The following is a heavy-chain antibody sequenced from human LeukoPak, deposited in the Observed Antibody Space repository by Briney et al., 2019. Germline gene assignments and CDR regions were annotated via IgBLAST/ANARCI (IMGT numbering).Heavy chain of an antibody. D-gene: IGHD4-17*01. V-gene: IGHV3-30*01. CDR3: ARDTDDEGDY. J-gene: IGHJ4*02. CDR2: ISYDGSNK. Sequence: GGSLRLSCAASGFTFSSYAMHWVRQAPGKGLEWVAVISYDGSNKYYADSVKGRFTIPRDNSKNTLYLQMNSLRAEDTAVYYCARDTDDEGDYWGQGTLVTVSS. CDR1: GFTFSSYA.